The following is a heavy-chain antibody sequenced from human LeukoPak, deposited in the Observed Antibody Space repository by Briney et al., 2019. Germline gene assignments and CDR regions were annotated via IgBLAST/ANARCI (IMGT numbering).Heavy chain of an antibody. CDR3: ARLAAVPG. CDR2: IHPNSGGT. D-gene: IGHD6-19*01. Sequence: ASVKDSCKASGYTFTDYYLHWGRQAPGQGLEWMGWIHPNSGGTNYAQKLQGRVAMTRDTSISTAYMELSSLRSDDTAVYYCARLAAVPGWGQGTLVTVSS. CDR1: GYTFTDYY. V-gene: IGHV1-2*02. J-gene: IGHJ1*01.